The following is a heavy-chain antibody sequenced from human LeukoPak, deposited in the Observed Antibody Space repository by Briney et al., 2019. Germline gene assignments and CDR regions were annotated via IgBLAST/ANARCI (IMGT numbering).Heavy chain of an antibody. CDR3: ARAPVPHSSGYYFDY. CDR2: INPSGGST. CDR1: GYTFTSYY. V-gene: IGHV1-46*01. D-gene: IGHD3-22*01. J-gene: IGHJ4*02. Sequence: ASVKVSCKASGYTFTSYYMHWVRQAPGQGLEWMGIINPSGGSTSYAQKFQGRVTMTRDMSTSTVYMELSSLRSEDTAVYYCARAPVPHSSGYYFDYWGQGTLVTVSS.